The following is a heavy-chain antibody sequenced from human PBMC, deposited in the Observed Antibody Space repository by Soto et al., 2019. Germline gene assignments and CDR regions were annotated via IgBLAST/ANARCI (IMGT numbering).Heavy chain of an antibody. CDR1: GFTFSSYA. V-gene: IGHV3-23*01. J-gene: IGHJ1*01. CDR2: ISGSGDSA. D-gene: IGHD1-1*01. Sequence: GGSLRLSCAASGFTFSSYAMSWVRQAPGKGLEWVSAISGSGDSADYADSVKGRFTISRDNSKNTLNLQMNSLRADDTAVYHCAKVPFFNWNDAESEYFQHWGQGTLVTVSS. CDR3: AKVPFFNWNDAESEYFQH.